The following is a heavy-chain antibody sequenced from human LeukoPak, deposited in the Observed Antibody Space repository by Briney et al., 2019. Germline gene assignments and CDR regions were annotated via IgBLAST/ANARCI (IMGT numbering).Heavy chain of an antibody. CDR1: GFTFSGYA. CDR2: ISGSGGNT. Sequence: GGSLRLSYAASGFTFSGYAMSWVRQAPGKGPEWVSVISGSGGNTYYADSVKGRFTISRDNSKNTLYLQMNSLRAEDTAVYYCAKDGPRFWSGFFDWGQGTLVTVSS. CDR3: AKDGPRFWSGFFD. D-gene: IGHD3-3*01. J-gene: IGHJ4*02. V-gene: IGHV3-23*01.